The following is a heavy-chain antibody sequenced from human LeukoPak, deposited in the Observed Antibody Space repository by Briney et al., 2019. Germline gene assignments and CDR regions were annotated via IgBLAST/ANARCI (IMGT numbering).Heavy chain of an antibody. J-gene: IGHJ3*02. D-gene: IGHD3-10*01. V-gene: IGHV3-13*04. CDR2: IGTAGDT. Sequence: GGSLRLSCAASGFTFSSYDMHWVRQATGKGLEWVSAIGTAGDTYYPGSVKGRFTIPRENAKNSLYLQMNSLRAGDTPVYYCARAYGSGTNDAFDIWGQGTMVTVSS. CDR3: ARAYGSGTNDAFDI. CDR1: GFTFSSYD.